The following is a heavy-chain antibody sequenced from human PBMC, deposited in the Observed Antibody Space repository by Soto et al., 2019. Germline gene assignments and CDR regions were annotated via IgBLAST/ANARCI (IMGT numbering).Heavy chain of an antibody. CDR1: GYTFSNYN. J-gene: IGHJ3*02. Sequence: ASVKVSCKASGYTFSNYNINWVRQATGQGLEWMGWMSPNSGNTGYAQKFQGRVTMTRDTSINTAYMELSDLRSEDTAIYYCARYAGNAFEIWGQGTVVTVSS. V-gene: IGHV1-8*01. CDR3: ARYAGNAFEI. D-gene: IGHD1-26*01. CDR2: MSPNSGNT.